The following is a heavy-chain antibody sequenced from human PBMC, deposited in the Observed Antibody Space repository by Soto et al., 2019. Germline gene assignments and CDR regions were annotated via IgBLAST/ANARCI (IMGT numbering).Heavy chain of an antibody. J-gene: IGHJ4*02. CDR2: ISGSGGST. V-gene: IGHV3-23*01. D-gene: IGHD2-21*02. Sequence: EVQLLESGGGLVQPGGSLRLSCAASGFTFSSYAMSWVRQAPGKGLEWVSDISGSGGSTYYADSVKGRFTISRDNSKNTLYRQMNSLRAEDTAVYYCAKGVVVVTASYCDSWGQGPLVTVSS. CDR3: AKGVVVVTASYCDS. CDR1: GFTFSSYA.